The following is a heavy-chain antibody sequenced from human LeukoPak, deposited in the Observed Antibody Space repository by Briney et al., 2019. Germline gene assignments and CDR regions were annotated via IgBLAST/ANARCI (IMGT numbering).Heavy chain of an antibody. V-gene: IGHV3-23*01. Sequence: GGSLRLSCAASGFTFNSYAMSWVRQAPGKGLEWVSVISGSGGSTYYADSVKGRFTISRDNSKNTLYLQMNSLRAEDTAVYYCAKDRVAVLRFLEWSPYYFDYWGQGTLVTVSS. CDR1: GFTFNSYA. J-gene: IGHJ4*02. CDR2: ISGSGGST. CDR3: AKDRVAVLRFLEWSPYYFDY. D-gene: IGHD3-3*01.